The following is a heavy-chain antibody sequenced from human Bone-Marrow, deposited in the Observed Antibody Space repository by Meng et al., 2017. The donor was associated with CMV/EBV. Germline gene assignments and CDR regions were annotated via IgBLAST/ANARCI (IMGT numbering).Heavy chain of an antibody. Sequence: GGSLRLSCAASGLTFSDYYMTWIRQAPGKGLEWVSCISSTGDTVHYADSVKGRFTIPRDDAKNSLYLQMNGLRAEDTAVYYCARDRKNLYYYGSGRPDAFDIWGQGTMVTVSS. CDR2: ISSTGDTV. J-gene: IGHJ3*02. D-gene: IGHD3-10*01. CDR3: ARDRKNLYYYGSGRPDAFDI. V-gene: IGHV3-11*01. CDR1: GLTFSDYY.